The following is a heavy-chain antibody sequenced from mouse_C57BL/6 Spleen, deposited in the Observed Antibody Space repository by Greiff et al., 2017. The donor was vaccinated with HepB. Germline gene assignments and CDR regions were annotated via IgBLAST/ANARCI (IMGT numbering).Heavy chain of an antibody. V-gene: IGHV1-26*01. Sequence: VQLQQSGPELVKPGASVKISCKASGYTFTDYYMNWVKQSHGKSLEWIGDINHNNGGTSYNQKFKGKATLTVDKSSSTAYMELRSLTSEDSAVYYCARVYDYDGFAYWGQGTLVTVSA. CDR2: INHNNGGT. CDR1: GYTFTDYY. D-gene: IGHD2-4*01. J-gene: IGHJ3*01. CDR3: ARVYDYDGFAY.